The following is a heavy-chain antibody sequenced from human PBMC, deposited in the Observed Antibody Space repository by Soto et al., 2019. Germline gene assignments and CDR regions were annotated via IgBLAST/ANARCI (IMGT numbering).Heavy chain of an antibody. CDR1: GGSISSSSYY. CDR3: AREVPDAIDP. J-gene: IGHJ5*02. V-gene: IGHV4-39*01. CDR2: IYYSGST. D-gene: IGHD2-2*01. Sequence: SETLSLTCTVSGGSISSSSYYWGWIRQPPGKGLEWIGSIYYSGSTYYNPSLKSRVTISVDTSKHQFSLKLSSVTAADTAVYYCAREVPDAIDPWGQGTLVTVS.